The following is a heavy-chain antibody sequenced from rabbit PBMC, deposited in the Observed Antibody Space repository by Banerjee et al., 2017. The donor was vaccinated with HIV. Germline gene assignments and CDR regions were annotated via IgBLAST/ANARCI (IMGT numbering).Heavy chain of an antibody. J-gene: IGHJ4*01. CDR3: AREDSTYVGGGWGMAL. D-gene: IGHD4-2*01. CDR2: IYTGSGSA. V-gene: IGHV1S45*01. CDR1: GFSFSSSYW. Sequence: QEQLEESGGDLVKPEGSLTLTCTASGFSFSSSYWICWVRQAPGKGLEWIACIYTGSGSALYVSWAKGRFTISKTSSTTVTLQMTSLTAADTATYFCAREDSTYVGGGWGMALWGQGTLVTVS.